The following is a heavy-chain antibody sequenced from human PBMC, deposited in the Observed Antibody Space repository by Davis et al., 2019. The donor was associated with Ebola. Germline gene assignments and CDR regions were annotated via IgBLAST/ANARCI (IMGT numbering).Heavy chain of an antibody. D-gene: IGHD2-15*01. CDR2: IWYDGSNK. CDR1: GFTFSSYG. J-gene: IGHJ6*02. V-gene: IGHV3-30*02. Sequence: GESLKISCAASGFTFSSYGMHWVRQAPGKGLEWVAVIWYDGSNKYYADSVKGRFTISRDNSKNTLYLQMNSLRAEDTAVYYCAKDSGGRSNGYYYYNGMDVWGQGTTVTVSS. CDR3: AKDSGGRSNGYYYYNGMDV.